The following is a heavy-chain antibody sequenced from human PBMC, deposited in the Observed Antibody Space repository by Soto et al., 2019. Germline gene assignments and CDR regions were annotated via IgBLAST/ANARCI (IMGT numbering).Heavy chain of an antibody. Sequence: QITLKESGPPLVKPTQTLTLTCTFSGFSLTNKGVGVGWIRQPPIKALEWLGIIYWDDDKRYRPSLNNRLTITKDTSKTQVVLTMNNVDTVDTATYYCALLHATSGYDWRYDPWGQGTLVTVSS. CDR3: ALLHATSGYDWRYDP. D-gene: IGHD5-12*01. CDR2: IYWDDDK. J-gene: IGHJ5*02. V-gene: IGHV2-5*02. CDR1: GFSLTNKGVG.